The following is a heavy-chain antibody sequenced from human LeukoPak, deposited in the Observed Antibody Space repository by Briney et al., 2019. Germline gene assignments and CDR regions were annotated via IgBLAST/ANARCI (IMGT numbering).Heavy chain of an antibody. CDR3: TRRSWDSSSDY. J-gene: IGHJ4*02. D-gene: IGHD6-6*01. Sequence: PGGSLRLFCAASGFTFSGSAMHWVRQTSGKGLEWVGRIRSKTNSYATAYAASVKGRFTISRDDSKNTAYLQMNSLKTEDTAVYYCTRRSWDSSSDYWGQGTLVTVSS. CDR2: IRSKTNSYAT. CDR1: GFTFSGSA. V-gene: IGHV3-73*01.